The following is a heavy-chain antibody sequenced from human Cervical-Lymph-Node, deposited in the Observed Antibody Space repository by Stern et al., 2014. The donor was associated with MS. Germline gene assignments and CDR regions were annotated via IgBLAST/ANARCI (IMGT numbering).Heavy chain of an antibody. D-gene: IGHD3-22*01. CDR1: GFTFTSSA. J-gene: IGHJ3*02. CDR3: AAKRDYYDSSGTDAFDI. V-gene: IGHV1-58*01. Sequence: QLVESGPEVKKPATSVKVSCKASGFTFTSSAVQWVRQARGQRLELVGRIVVCRGNTKYAHKFQERVTITRDMSTSTAYMELSSLRSEDTAVYYCAAKRDYYDSSGTDAFDIWGQGTMVTVSS. CDR2: IVVCRGNT.